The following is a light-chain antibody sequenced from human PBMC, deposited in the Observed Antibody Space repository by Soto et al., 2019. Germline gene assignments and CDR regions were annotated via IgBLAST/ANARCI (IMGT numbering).Light chain of an antibody. CDR1: NSNIGSNF. Sequence: QSVLTQPPSASGTPGQRVTISCSGTNSNIGSNFVYWYQHLPGTTPKLLVFSYNQRPSGVPDRFSGSKSGSSASLAISGLQAEDEADYYCSSYTSSSTLVFGGGTKLTVL. J-gene: IGLJ2*01. V-gene: IGLV1-44*01. CDR3: SSYTSSSTLV. CDR2: SYN.